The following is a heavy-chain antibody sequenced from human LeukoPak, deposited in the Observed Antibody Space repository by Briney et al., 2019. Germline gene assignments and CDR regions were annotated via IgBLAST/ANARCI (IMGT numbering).Heavy chain of an antibody. CDR3: AREDLTGIAAAGTFDY. Sequence: GGSLRLSCAASGFTFDDYGMSWVRQAPGKGLEWVSGINWNGGSTGYADSVKGRFTISRGNAKNSLYLQMNSLRAEDTALYYCAREDLTGIAAAGTFDYWGQGTLVTVSS. D-gene: IGHD6-13*01. J-gene: IGHJ4*02. CDR2: INWNGGST. V-gene: IGHV3-20*04. CDR1: GFTFDDYG.